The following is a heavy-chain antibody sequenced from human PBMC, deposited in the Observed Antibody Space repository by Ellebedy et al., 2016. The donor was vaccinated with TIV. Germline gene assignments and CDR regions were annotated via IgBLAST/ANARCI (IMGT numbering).Heavy chain of an antibody. CDR3: ARASYDSSGTVNDY. CDR2: ISPYTGKT. Sequence: ASVKVSCKASGYTFGDYAINWVRQAPGQGLEWMGWISPYTGKTHYAQILQDRVTTTTDTSTTTAYMELNSLSSEDTAVYYCARASYDSSGTVNDYWGQGTLVTVSS. CDR1: GYTFGDYA. V-gene: IGHV1-18*01. D-gene: IGHD3-22*01. J-gene: IGHJ4*02.